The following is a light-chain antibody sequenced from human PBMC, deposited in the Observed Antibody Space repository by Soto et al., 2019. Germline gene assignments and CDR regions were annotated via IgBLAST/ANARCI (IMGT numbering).Light chain of an antibody. CDR1: QSVSSY. J-gene: IGKJ3*01. CDR2: DAS. V-gene: IGKV3-11*01. CDR3: QQGSKRHFT. Sequence: EIVLTQSPATLSLSPGERATLSCRASQSVSSYLAWYQQKPGQAPRLLIYDASNRATGKPAKFSGSGSGTDFPLTISSLEPEDFGDYCCQQGSKRHFTFRPRTKMDIK.